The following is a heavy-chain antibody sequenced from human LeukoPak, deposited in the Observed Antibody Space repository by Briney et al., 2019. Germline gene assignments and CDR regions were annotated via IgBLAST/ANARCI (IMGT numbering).Heavy chain of an antibody. D-gene: IGHD5-18*01. CDR3: ARDLRGYSYGDCYYYMDV. J-gene: IGHJ6*03. CDR1: GFTFSSYS. CDR2: ISSSSSTI. Sequence: GGSLRLSCAASGFTFSSYSMNWVRQAPGKGLEWVSYISSSSSTIYYADSVKGRFTISRDNAKNSLYLQMNSLRAEDTAVYYCARDLRGYSYGDCYYYMDVWGKGTTVTVSS. V-gene: IGHV3-48*01.